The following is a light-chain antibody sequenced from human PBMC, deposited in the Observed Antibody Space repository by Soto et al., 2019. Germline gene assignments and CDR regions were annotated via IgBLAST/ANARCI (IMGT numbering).Light chain of an antibody. Sequence: DIQLTQSPSSLSASVGDRVTITCQASQDISNHLNWYQQKPGKAPNILIYVASDLEPGLPSRFSEGGSDTFFSFTITRLQHEDIATYYCQKHYGAPLFGPGTKVDIE. CDR2: VAS. J-gene: IGKJ3*01. CDR3: QKHYGAPL. V-gene: IGKV1-33*01. CDR1: QDISNH.